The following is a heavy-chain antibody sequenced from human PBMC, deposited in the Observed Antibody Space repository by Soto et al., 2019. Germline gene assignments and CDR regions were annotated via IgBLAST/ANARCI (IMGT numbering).Heavy chain of an antibody. V-gene: IGHV3-11*01. CDR1: GFTFSDYY. CDR2: ISSSGSTI. D-gene: IGHD3-3*01. CDR3: ARALLRDYDFWSNYYYYYYMDV. Sequence: GGSLRLSCAASGFTFSDYYMSWIRQAPGKGLEWVSYISSSGSTIYYADSVKGGFTISRDNAKNSLYLQMNSLRAEDTAVYYCARALLRDYDFWSNYYYYYYMDVWGKGTTVTVSS. J-gene: IGHJ6*03.